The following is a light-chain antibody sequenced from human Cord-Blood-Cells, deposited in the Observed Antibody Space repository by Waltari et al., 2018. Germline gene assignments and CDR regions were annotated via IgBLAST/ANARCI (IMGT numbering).Light chain of an antibody. J-gene: IGLJ3*02. Sequence: QSALTQPASVSGSPGQSITISCTGTSSDVGSYNLVSWYHQHPGKAPKLMIYESSKRPSGVSNRFSVSKSGNTASLTISGLQAEDAADYNCCSYAGSSTGVFGGGTNMTVL. V-gene: IGLV2-23*01. CDR1: SSDVGSYNL. CDR3: CSYAGSSTGV. CDR2: ESS.